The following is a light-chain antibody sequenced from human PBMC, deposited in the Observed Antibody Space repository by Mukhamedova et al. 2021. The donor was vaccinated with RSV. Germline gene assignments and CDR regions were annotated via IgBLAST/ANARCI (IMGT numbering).Light chain of an antibody. CDR2: AAS. Sequence: VTIPCRASQSISSYLNWYQQKPGKAPKLLIYAASSLQSGVPSRFSGSGSGTDFTLTISSLQPEDFATYYCQQSYSTPGTFGQGTK. CDR1: QSISSY. J-gene: IGKJ1*01. CDR3: QQSYSTPGT. V-gene: IGKV1-39*01.